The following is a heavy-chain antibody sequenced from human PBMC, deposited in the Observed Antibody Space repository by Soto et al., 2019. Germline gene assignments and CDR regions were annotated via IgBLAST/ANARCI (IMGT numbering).Heavy chain of an antibody. CDR3: ASTLFNYDILTGYPLEGLKYHYGMDV. J-gene: IGHJ6*02. V-gene: IGHV4-34*01. D-gene: IGHD3-9*01. CDR2: INHSGST. CDR1: GGSFSGYY. Sequence: SETLSLTCAVYGGSFSGYYWSWIRQPPGKGLEWIGEINHSGSTNYNPSLKSRVTISVDTSKNQFSLKLSSVTAADTAVYYCASTLFNYDILTGYPLEGLKYHYGMDVCGQGTTVTVSS.